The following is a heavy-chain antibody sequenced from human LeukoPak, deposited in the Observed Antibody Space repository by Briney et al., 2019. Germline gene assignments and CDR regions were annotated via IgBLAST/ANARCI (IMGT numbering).Heavy chain of an antibody. CDR3: ARLIDYYYGMDV. Sequence: GGSLRLSCAASGFTFSDYYMSWIRQAPGKGLEWVSYISSSSSYTNYADSVKGRFTIYRDNAKNSLYLQMNSLRAEDTAVYYCARLIDYYYGMDVWGKGTTVTVSS. V-gene: IGHV3-11*06. J-gene: IGHJ6*04. CDR2: ISSSSSYT. CDR1: GFTFSDYY.